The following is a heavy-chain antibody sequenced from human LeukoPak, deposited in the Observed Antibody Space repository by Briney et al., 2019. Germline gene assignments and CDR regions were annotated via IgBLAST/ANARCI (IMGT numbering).Heavy chain of an antibody. CDR3: ARDHRDGYNSGLRYFDY. CDR1: GYTFTSYG. J-gene: IGHJ4*02. Sequence: ASVKVSFKSSGYTFTSYGIIWVRQAPGQGLEWMGCISAYNGNTNYAQKLQGRVTMTTDTSTSTAYMELRSLRSDDTAVYYCARDHRDGYNSGLRYFDYWGQGTLVTVSS. CDR2: ISAYNGNT. V-gene: IGHV1-18*01. D-gene: IGHD5-24*01.